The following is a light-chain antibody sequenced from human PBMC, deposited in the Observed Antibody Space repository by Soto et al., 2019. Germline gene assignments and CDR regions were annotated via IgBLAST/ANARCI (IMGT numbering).Light chain of an antibody. CDR2: DAS. Sequence: DIQMTQSPSTLSASVGDRVTITCRVSQSISNRLAWYQQKPGKAPKVVIYDASSLQSGVPSRFSGSGSGTDFTLTISSLQPEDFATYYCQQSYSTPPITFGQGTRLEIK. V-gene: IGKV1-39*01. J-gene: IGKJ5*01. CDR3: QQSYSTPPIT. CDR1: QSISNR.